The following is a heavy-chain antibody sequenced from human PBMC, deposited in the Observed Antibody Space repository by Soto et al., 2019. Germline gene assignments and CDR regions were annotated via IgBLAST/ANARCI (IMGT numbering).Heavy chain of an antibody. V-gene: IGHV4-4*02. CDR1: GGSITSTNW. Sequence: QVQLQESGPGLVEPSGILSLTCAVSGGSITSTNWWSWVRQPPGKGLEWIGEIHYSGTTNYNTSLKSRVIISVDTSKNQFSLKLSSVTAADTAVYYCARQGGYFDDYWGQGTLVTVSS. CDR3: ARQGGYFDDY. D-gene: IGHD3-10*01. J-gene: IGHJ4*02. CDR2: IHYSGTT.